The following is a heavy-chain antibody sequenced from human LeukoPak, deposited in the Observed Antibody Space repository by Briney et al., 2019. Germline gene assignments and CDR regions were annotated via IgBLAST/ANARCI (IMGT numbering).Heavy chain of an antibody. Sequence: PSETLSLTCAVYGGSFSGYYWSWIRQPPGKGLEWIGEINHSGSTNYDPSLKSRVTISVDTSKNQFSLKLSSVTAADTAVYYCARGYPREDWGQGTLVTVSS. CDR1: GGSFSGYY. CDR2: INHSGST. CDR3: ARGYPRED. J-gene: IGHJ4*02. D-gene: IGHD1-26*01. V-gene: IGHV4-34*01.